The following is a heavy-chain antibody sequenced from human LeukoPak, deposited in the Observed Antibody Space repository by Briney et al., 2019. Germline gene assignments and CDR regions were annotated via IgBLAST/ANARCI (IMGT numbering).Heavy chain of an antibody. Sequence: SETLSLTCTVSGXSISSYYWSWIRQPPGKGLEWIGYIYYSGSTNYNPSLKSRVTMSVDTSKNQFSLKLSSVTAADTAVYYCATVGTYGSGSYLSWLDYWGQGTLVTVSS. CDR1: GXSISSYY. CDR2: IYYSGST. J-gene: IGHJ4*02. D-gene: IGHD3-10*01. CDR3: ATVGTYGSGSYLSWLDY. V-gene: IGHV4-59*01.